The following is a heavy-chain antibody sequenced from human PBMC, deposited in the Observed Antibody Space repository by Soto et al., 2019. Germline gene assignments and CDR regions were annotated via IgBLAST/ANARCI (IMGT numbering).Heavy chain of an antibody. J-gene: IGHJ6*03. V-gene: IGHV4-59*01. CDR3: ARGQNVYCSGGSCYSLYYYYYMDV. CDR2: IYYSGST. D-gene: IGHD2-15*01. Sequence: SETLSLTCTVSGGSISSYYWSWIRQLPGKGLEWIGYIYYSGSTNYNPSLKSRVTISVDTSKNQFSLKLSSVTAADTAVYYCARGQNVYCSGGSCYSLYYYYYMDVRGKGTTVTVSS. CDR1: GGSISSYY.